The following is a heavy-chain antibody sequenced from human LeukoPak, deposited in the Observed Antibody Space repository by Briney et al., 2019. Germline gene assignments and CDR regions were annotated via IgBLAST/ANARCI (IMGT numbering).Heavy chain of an antibody. Sequence: KASETLSLTCAVYGGSFSGYYWSWIRQPPGKGLEWIGEINHSGSTNYNPSLKSRVTISVDTSKNQFSLKLSSVTAADTAVYYCARRGSYSSPLGYWGQGTLVTVSS. D-gene: IGHD6-13*01. V-gene: IGHV4-34*01. CDR3: ARRGSYSSPLGY. CDR1: GGSFSGYY. J-gene: IGHJ4*02. CDR2: INHSGST.